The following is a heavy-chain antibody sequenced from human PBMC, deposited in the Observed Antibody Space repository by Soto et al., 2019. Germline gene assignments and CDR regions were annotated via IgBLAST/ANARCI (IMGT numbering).Heavy chain of an antibody. V-gene: IGHV3-33*01. CDR3: AREGKPLNSRYYFDY. Sequence: QVQLVESGGGVVQPGRSLRLSCAASGFTFSSYGMHWVRQAPGKGLEWVAVIWYDGSDKYYADSGKGLFTISRDNSKNTLYQQMNSLRAEDTAVYYWAREGKPLNSRYYFDYWGQGTMVTVSS. CDR1: GFTFSSYG. CDR2: IWYDGSDK. D-gene: IGHD1-7*01. J-gene: IGHJ4*02.